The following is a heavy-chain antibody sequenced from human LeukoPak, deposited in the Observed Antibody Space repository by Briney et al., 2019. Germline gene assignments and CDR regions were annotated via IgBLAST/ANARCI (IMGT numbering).Heavy chain of an antibody. J-gene: IGHJ4*02. CDR3: ATIKRGNTFGYFDF. CDR2: MLDTVTT. CDR1: GASMNTHY. Sequence: SETLSLTCAVSGASMNTHYWSWIRQPPGKGLEWIGYMLDTVTTKDNPSLKSRFTLSADTSKNQFSLRLTSVTAADTPVYYCATIKRGNTFGYFDFWGQGTPVSVSS. D-gene: IGHD5-18*01. V-gene: IGHV4-59*11.